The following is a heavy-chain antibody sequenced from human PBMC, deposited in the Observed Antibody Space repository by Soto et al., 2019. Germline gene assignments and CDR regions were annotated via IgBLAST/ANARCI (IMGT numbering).Heavy chain of an antibody. CDR1: GFIFENLG. J-gene: IGHJ5*02. Sequence: GGSLTLSCAASGFIFENLGMSWVRQAPGKGLEWISSISGSGFKKYYADSVKGRFTISRDNSKSTVYMELNNLSAEDTAVYHCAKNQGVELVPLATVDWFDPWGQGSVVTVSS. CDR3: AKNQGVELVPLATVDWFDP. CDR2: ISGSGFKK. D-gene: IGHD1-26*01. V-gene: IGHV3-23*01.